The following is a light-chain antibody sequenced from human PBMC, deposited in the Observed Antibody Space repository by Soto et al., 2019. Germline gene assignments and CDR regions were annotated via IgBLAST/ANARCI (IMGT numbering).Light chain of an antibody. CDR3: CLCANTYIFL. V-gene: IGLV2-11*01. CDR1: SSDVGRYTF. J-gene: IGLJ2*01. CDR2: DVN. Sequence: QSALTQPRSVSGSPGQSVTISCTGSSSDVGRYTFVSWYQQLPGKAPKLLIYDVNKRPSGVPDRFSGSKSDNTASLTISGLPAEDEGDYHCCLCANTYIFLFGGGTQLTVL.